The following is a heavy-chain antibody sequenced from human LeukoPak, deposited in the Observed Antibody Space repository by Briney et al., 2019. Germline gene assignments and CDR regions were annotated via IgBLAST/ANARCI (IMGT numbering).Heavy chain of an antibody. Sequence: PGGSLRLSCAASGFTFSSXXXNWVRQAPGKGLXXXXXISSSSSYIYYADSVKGRFTISRDNAKNSLYLQMNSLRAEDTAVYYCARDRITMASGSYDYWGQGTLVTVSS. D-gene: IGHD3-10*01. CDR1: GFTFSSXX. V-gene: IGHV3-21*01. CDR3: ARDRITMASGSYDY. CDR2: ISSSSSYI. J-gene: IGHJ4*02.